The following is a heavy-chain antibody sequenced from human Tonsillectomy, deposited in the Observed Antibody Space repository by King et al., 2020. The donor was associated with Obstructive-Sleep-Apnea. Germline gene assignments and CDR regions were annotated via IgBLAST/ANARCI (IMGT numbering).Heavy chain of an antibody. V-gene: IGHV4-59*01. J-gene: IGHJ6*02. D-gene: IGHD6-25*01. CDR1: GGSISSYY. Sequence: VQLQESGPGLVKPSETLSLTCTVSGGSISSYYWSWIRQPPGKGLEWIGYIYYSGSTNYNPSLKSRVTISVDTSKNQFSLKLTSVTAADAAVYYCARDRVMPAEVYGMDVWGQGTTVTVSS. CDR2: IYYSGST. CDR3: ARDRVMPAEVYGMDV.